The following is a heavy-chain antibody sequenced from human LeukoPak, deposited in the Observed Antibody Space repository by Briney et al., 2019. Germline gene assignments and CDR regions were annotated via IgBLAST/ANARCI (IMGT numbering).Heavy chain of an antibody. CDR1: GYSFTTNG. V-gene: IGHV1-18*01. D-gene: IGHD2-2*01. CDR2: ISANNNNT. CDR3: ARALYHTFDY. J-gene: IGHJ4*02. Sequence: ASVKVPCKASGYSFTTNGISWVRQAPGQGLEWMGWISANNNNTDNVQKLQGRVTMTTDTSTSTAYMELRSLRSDDTAVYYCARALYHTFDYWGQGTLVTVSS.